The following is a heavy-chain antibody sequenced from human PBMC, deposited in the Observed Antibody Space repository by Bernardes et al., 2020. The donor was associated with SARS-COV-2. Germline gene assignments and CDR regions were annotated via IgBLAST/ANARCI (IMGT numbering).Heavy chain of an antibody. D-gene: IGHD2-21*01. J-gene: IGHJ6*02. CDR2: IRGSGGST. CDR1: GFTFSSYA. CDR3: AKDHLHVEGNYCYYGMDV. V-gene: IGHV3-23*01. Sequence: GGSLRLFCAASGFTFSSYAMSWVRQAPGKGLEWVSAIRGSGGSTYYADSVKGRFTISRDNSKNTLYLQMNSLRAEDTAVYHCAKDHLHVEGNYCYYGMDVWGQGTTVTVS.